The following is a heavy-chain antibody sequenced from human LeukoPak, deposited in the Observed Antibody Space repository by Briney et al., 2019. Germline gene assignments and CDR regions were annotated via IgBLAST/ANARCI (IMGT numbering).Heavy chain of an antibody. V-gene: IGHV3-30*18. Sequence: GGSLRLSCAASGFTFNNYGMHYVCQAPGKGLEWVAVISEDGRHKNYADSVKDRFTISRDNSNNTLYLQMNSLRAEDTGVYYCAKDRETTASGTFVYWGQGTLVTVSS. CDR1: GFTFNNYG. CDR2: ISEDGRHK. D-gene: IGHD6-13*01. J-gene: IGHJ4*02. CDR3: AKDRETTASGTFVY.